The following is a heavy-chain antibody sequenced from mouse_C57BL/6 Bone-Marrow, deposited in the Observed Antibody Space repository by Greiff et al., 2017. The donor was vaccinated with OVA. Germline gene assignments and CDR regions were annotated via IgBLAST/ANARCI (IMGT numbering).Heavy chain of an antibody. CDR3: ARKLRHYFDY. J-gene: IGHJ2*01. Sequence: QVQLQQPGAELVMPGASVKLSCKASGYTFTSYWMHWVKQRPGQGLEWIGEIDPSDSYTNYNQKFKGKSTLTVDKSSSTAYMQLSSLTSEDSAVYYCARKLRHYFDYWGQGTTLTVSS. CDR2: IDPSDSYT. D-gene: IGHD3-2*02. CDR1: GYTFTSYW. V-gene: IGHV1-69*01.